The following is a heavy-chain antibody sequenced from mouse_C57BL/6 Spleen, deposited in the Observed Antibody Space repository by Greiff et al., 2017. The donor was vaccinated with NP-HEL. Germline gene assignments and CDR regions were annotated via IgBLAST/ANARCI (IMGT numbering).Heavy chain of an antibody. CDR1: GYTFTSYW. D-gene: IGHD1-1*01. CDR2: IDPSDSYT. V-gene: IGHV1-50*01. CDR3: ARRDYGSKRGWFAY. Sequence: QVQLQQPGAELVKPGASVKLSCKASGYTFTSYWMQWVKQRPGQGLEWIGEIDPSDSYTNYNQKFKGKATFTVDTSSSTAYMQLSSLTSEDSAVYYCARRDYGSKRGWFAYWGQGTLVTVSA. J-gene: IGHJ3*01.